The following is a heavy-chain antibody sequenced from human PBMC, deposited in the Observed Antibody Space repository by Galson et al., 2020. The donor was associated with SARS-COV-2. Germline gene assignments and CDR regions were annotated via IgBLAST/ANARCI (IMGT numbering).Heavy chain of an antibody. Sequence: ETSETLSLTCTVSGGSISSGGYYWSWIRQHPGKGLEWIGYIYYSGSTYYNPSLKSRVTISVDTSKNQFSLKLSSVTAADTAVYYCARASRTIFGVVKHFDYWCQGTLVTVAS. J-gene: IGHJ4*02. CDR2: IYYSGST. V-gene: IGHV4-31*03. CDR1: GGSISSGGYY. D-gene: IGHD3-3*01. CDR3: ARASRTIFGVVKHFDY.